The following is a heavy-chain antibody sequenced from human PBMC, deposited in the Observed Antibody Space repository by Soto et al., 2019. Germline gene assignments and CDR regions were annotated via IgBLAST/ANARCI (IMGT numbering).Heavy chain of an antibody. D-gene: IGHD6-19*01. Sequence: PAETLSLTCIFCVRSISVHYRISIGQPPGEGMDWIGYIFYSGSTTYNNNPSLKSRVAISVDTSKNQFSLRLSSVTAADTAVYYCARVGSSRWSPDYWGQGTLVTVSS. J-gene: IGHJ4*02. CDR3: ARVGSSRWSPDY. CDR1: VRSISVHY. CDR2: IFYSGST. V-gene: IGHV4-59*11.